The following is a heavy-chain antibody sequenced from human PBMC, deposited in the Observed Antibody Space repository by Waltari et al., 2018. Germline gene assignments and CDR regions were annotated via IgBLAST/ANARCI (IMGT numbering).Heavy chain of an antibody. D-gene: IGHD2-8*01. Sequence: QVQLLESGGGVVQPGRSLRLSCVASGFIFSDSVMHWVRQAPGKGLKWVSLISFDGANMFYADSVKGRFTISRDNSKNTVYLQMNSLTTEDTAVYYCVRGQFSMLAPPLYYFDFWGQGTLVTVSS. V-gene: IGHV3-30-3*01. CDR3: VRGQFSMLAPPLYYFDF. J-gene: IGHJ4*02. CDR1: GFIFSDSV. CDR2: ISFDGANM.